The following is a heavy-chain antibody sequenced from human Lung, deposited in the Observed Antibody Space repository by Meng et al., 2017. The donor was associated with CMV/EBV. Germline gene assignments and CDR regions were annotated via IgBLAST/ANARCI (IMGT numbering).Heavy chain of an antibody. CDR3: TRTVKYYYDSSGPDP. D-gene: IGHD3-22*01. CDR1: GYSFTSYW. Sequence: ESXKISXKGSGYSFTSYWIGWVRQMPGKGLEWMGIIHPGDSDTRYSPSFQGQVTISADKSISTAYLQCSSLKASDTAMYYCTRTVKYYYDSSGPDPWGQGTXVTVSS. CDR2: IHPGDSDT. V-gene: IGHV5-51*01. J-gene: IGHJ5*01.